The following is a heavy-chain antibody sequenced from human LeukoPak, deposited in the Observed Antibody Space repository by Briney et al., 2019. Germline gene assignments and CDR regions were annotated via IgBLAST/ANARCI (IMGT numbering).Heavy chain of an antibody. D-gene: IGHD2-21*02. V-gene: IGHV3-21*01. CDR3: ARCVKGGGDHWFDP. CDR2: ISTSSIYI. Sequence: GGSLRLSCAASGFTFSSYNMKWVRQAPGKGLEWVSSISTSSIYIYYADSVKGRFTISRHNAKNSLFLQMNSLRAEDTAVYYCARCVKGGGDHWFDPWGQGTLVTVSS. CDR1: GFTFSSYN. J-gene: IGHJ5*02.